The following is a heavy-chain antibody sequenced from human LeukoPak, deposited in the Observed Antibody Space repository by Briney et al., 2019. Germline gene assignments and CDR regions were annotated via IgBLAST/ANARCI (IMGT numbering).Heavy chain of an antibody. Sequence: PGGSLRLSCAASGFTFSTYAMSWVRQAPGKGLEWVSAISGSGGSTHYADSVKGRFTISRDNAKNSLYLQMNSLRAEDTAVYYCATAWYSSSWYDYWGQGTLVTVSS. CDR3: ATAWYSSSWYDY. CDR2: ISGSGGST. CDR1: GFTFSTYA. J-gene: IGHJ4*02. D-gene: IGHD6-13*01. V-gene: IGHV3-23*01.